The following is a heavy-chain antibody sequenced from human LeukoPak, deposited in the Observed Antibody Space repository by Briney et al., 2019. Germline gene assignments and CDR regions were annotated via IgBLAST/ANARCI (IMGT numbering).Heavy chain of an antibody. CDR1: GYTFTSYY. CDR2: INPSGGNT. D-gene: IGHD6-13*01. J-gene: IGHJ4*02. CDR3: ARGTRAAAGGY. Sequence: ASVKVSCKASGYTFTSYYMHWVRQAPGQGLEWMGIINPSGGNTGYAQKFQGRVTMTRNTSISTAYMELSSLRSEDTAVYYCARGTRAAAGGYWGQGTLVTVSS. V-gene: IGHV1-46*01.